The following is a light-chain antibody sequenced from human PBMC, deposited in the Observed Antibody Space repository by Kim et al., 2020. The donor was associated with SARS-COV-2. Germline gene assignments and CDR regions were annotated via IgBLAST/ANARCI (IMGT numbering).Light chain of an antibody. V-gene: IGLV4-69*01. Sequence: IAWHQQQPEKGPRFLMKVHSDGSYYKGDGIPARFSGSTSGTERYLTISSLQSDDAAVYYCQTWDSDSRVFGGGTKLTVL. J-gene: IGLJ3*02. CDR3: QTWDSDSRV. CDR2: VHSDGSY.